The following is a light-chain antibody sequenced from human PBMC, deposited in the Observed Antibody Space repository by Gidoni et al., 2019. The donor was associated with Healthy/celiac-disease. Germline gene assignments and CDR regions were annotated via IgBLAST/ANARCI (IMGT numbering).Light chain of an antibody. Sequence: SYELTQLPSVSVPPGQTASITCPGDKLGDKYACWYQQKPGQSPVLVIYQDSKRPSGIPERFSGSNSGNTATLTISGTQAMDEADYYCQAWDSSTYVVFGGGTKLTVL. V-gene: IGLV3-1*01. CDR1: KLGDKY. CDR2: QDS. J-gene: IGLJ2*01. CDR3: QAWDSSTYVV.